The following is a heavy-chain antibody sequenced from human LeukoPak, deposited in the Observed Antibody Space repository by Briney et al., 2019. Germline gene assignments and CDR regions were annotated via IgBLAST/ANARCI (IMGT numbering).Heavy chain of an antibody. D-gene: IGHD6-13*01. CDR1: GFTFNNYE. Sequence: GGSLRLSCAASGFTFNNYEMNWVRQAPGKGLEWVSSVSGGSTNIYYADSVKGGFTTSRDNPDTSLYLQMNSLRADDTAVYYCARAYSSSWTRGYFDYWGQGSLVTVSS. CDR2: VSGGSTNI. J-gene: IGHJ4*02. V-gene: IGHV3-48*03. CDR3: ARAYSSSWTRGYFDY.